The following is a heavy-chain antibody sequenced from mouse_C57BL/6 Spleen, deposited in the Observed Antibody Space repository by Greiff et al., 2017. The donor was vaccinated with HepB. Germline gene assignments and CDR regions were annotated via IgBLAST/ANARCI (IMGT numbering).Heavy chain of an antibody. CDR1: GYTFTSYW. J-gene: IGHJ4*01. V-gene: IGHV1-69*01. CDR3: ARRGLSYAMDY. CDR2: IDPSDSYT. Sequence: QVHVKQPGAELVMPGASVKLSCKASGYTFTSYWMHWVKQRPGQGLEWIGEIDPSDSYTNYNQKFKGKSTLTVDKSSSTAYMQLSSLTSEDSAVYYCARRGLSYAMDYWGQGTSVTVSS.